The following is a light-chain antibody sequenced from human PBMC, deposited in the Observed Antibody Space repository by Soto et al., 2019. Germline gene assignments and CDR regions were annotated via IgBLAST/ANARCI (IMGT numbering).Light chain of an antibody. Sequence: DIQMTQSPSSVSASVGDRVTITCRASQGISSSLAWYQQKPWKAPKVLIYAASSSQSGVPSRFSGSESGTDFTLTIRSLQPEDFATYYCQQANSFPWTVDQGTNVAIK. CDR3: QQANSFPWT. V-gene: IGKV1-12*01. CDR1: QGISSS. J-gene: IGKJ1*01. CDR2: AAS.